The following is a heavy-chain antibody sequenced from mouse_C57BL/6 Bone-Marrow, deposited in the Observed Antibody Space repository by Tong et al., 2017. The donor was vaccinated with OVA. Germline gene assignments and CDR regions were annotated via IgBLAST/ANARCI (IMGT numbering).Heavy chain of an antibody. CDR3: TRSLLYYGSHY. CDR1: GYTFTSYY. D-gene: IGHD1-1*01. J-gene: IGHJ2*01. Sequence: VQLQESGAELVKPGASVKLSCKASGYTFTSYYMYWVKQRPGQGLEWIGEINPSNGGTNFNEKFKSKATLTVDKSSSTAYMQLSSLTSEDSAVYYCTRSLLYYGSHYWGQGTTLTVSS. CDR2: INPSNGGT. V-gene: IGHV1S81*02.